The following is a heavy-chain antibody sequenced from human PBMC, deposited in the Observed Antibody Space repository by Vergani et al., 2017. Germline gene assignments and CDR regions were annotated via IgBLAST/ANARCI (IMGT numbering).Heavy chain of an antibody. J-gene: IGHJ3*02. V-gene: IGHV4-39*01. Sequence: QVQLQESGPGLVKPSQTLSLTCTVSGGSISSGGYYWGWIRQPPGKGLEWIGSIYYSGSTYYNPSLKSRVTISVDTSKNQFSLKLSSVTAADTAVYYCARLSGPAIQLWLRDAFDIWGQGTMVTVSS. D-gene: IGHD5-18*01. CDR1: GGSISSGGYY. CDR3: ARLSGPAIQLWLRDAFDI. CDR2: IYYSGST.